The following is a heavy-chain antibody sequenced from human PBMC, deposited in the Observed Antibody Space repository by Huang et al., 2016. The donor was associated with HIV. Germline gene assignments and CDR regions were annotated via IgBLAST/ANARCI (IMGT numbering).Heavy chain of an antibody. CDR2: ISNDGSNN. V-gene: IGHV3-30-3*01. Sequence: QVQLVESGGGVVQPGRFLRLSCAASGFPFNNHARHWVRQAPGKGLDWVAVISNDGSNNYYADSVKGRFTISRDSSKSTLFLHMTSLRTEDTAVYYCARAKDTWDAYDIWGQGTMVIVSS. CDR1: GFPFNNHA. J-gene: IGHJ3*02. CDR3: ARAKDTWDAYDI. D-gene: IGHD5-18*01.